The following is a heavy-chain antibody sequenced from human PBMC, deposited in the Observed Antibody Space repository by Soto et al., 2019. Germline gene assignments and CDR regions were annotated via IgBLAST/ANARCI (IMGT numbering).Heavy chain of an antibody. V-gene: IGHV3-21*01. Sequence: EVQLVESGGGLVKPGGSLRLSCAASGFTFSSYRMNWVRQAPGKGLEWVSSISSSSRYIYYADSVKGRFTISRDNAKNSVYVQMKSLRAEDRAVYYCASKSSGWTPDYWGQGTLVTVSS. J-gene: IGHJ4*02. CDR2: ISSSSRYI. D-gene: IGHD6-19*01. CDR3: ASKSSGWTPDY. CDR1: GFTFSSYR.